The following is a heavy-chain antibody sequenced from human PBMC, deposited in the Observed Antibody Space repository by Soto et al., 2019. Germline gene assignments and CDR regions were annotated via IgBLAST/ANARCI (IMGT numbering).Heavy chain of an antibody. D-gene: IGHD3-3*01. CDR2: IIPLFGTT. J-gene: IGHJ5*02. Sequence: QVQLVQSGAEVKKPGSSVKVSCKTSGGTISNYAISWVRQAPGQGLEWMGGIIPLFGTTNYAQKFQGRVTITADESTRTAYMELSRLRSEDTAVYYCARGGFLSGYYSWFDPWGQGTLVTVSS. CDR1: GGTISNYA. CDR3: ARGGFLSGYYSWFDP. V-gene: IGHV1-69*12.